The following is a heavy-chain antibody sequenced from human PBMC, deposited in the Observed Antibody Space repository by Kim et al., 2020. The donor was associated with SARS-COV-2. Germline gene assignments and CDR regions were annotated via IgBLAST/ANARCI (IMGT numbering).Heavy chain of an antibody. CDR3: ARLPFPYSSSWYSSYYYGMDV. V-gene: IGHV4-59*08. CDR2: IYYSGST. J-gene: IGHJ6*02. D-gene: IGHD6-13*01. CDR1: GGSISSYY. Sequence: SETLSLTCTVSGGSISSYYWSWIRQPPGKGLEWIGYIYYSGSTNYNPSLKSRVTISVDTSKNQFSLKLSSVTAADTAVYYCARLPFPYSSSWYSSYYYGMDVWGQGTTVTVSS.